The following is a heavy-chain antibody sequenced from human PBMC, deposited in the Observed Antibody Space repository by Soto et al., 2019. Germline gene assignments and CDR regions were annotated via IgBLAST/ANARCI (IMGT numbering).Heavy chain of an antibody. CDR1: GGSVSSGSYY. Sequence: PSETLSLSCTVSGGSVSSGSYYWSWIRQPPGKGLEWIGYIYYSGSTNYNPSLKSRVTISVDTSKNQFSLKLSSVTAADTAVYYCARDLSLMATNYFDYWGQGTLVTVSS. V-gene: IGHV4-61*01. CDR3: ARDLSLMATNYFDY. J-gene: IGHJ4*02. CDR2: IYYSGST. D-gene: IGHD5-12*01.